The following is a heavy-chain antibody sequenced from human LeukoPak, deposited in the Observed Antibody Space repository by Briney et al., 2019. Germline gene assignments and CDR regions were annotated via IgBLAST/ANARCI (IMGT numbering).Heavy chain of an antibody. CDR1: GYTFTSYG. CDR2: ISAYNGNT. J-gene: IGHJ6*02. Sequence: GASVKVSCKASGYTFTSYGISWARQAPGQGLEWMGWISAYNGNTNYAQKLQGRVTMTTDTSTSTAYMELRSLRSDGTAVYYCARDHYYDYYYGMVVWGQGTTVTVSS. V-gene: IGHV1-18*01. CDR3: ARDHYYDYYYGMVV. D-gene: IGHD3-10*01.